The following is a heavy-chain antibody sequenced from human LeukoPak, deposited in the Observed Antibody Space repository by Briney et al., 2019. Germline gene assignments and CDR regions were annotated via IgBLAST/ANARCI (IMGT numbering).Heavy chain of an antibody. J-gene: IGHJ4*02. D-gene: IGHD4-23*01. CDR1: GYSISSGYY. V-gene: IGHV4-38-2*01. Sequence: SETLSLTCAVSGYSISSGYYWGWIRQPPGKGLEWIGSIYHSGSTYYNPSLKSRVTMSVDTSKNQFSLKLSSVTAADTAVYYCARITVVTPPGYWGQGTLVTVSS. CDR2: IYHSGST. CDR3: ARITVVTPPGY.